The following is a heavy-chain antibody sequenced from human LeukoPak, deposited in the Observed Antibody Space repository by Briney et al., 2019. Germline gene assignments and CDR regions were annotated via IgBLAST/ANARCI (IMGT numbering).Heavy chain of an antibody. J-gene: IGHJ6*02. D-gene: IGHD1-1*01. Sequence: SETLSLTCAVYGGSFSGYYWSWIRQPPGKGLEWIGEINHSGSTNYNPSLKSRVTISVDTSKNQFSLKLSSVTAADTAVCYCARGTGTAGFWDYYYGMDVWGQGTTVTVSS. V-gene: IGHV4-34*01. CDR2: INHSGST. CDR1: GGSFSGYY. CDR3: ARGTGTAGFWDYYYGMDV.